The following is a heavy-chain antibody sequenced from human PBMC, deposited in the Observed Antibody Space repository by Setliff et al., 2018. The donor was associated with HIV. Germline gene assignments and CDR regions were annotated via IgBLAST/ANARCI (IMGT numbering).Heavy chain of an antibody. Sequence: SETLSLTCAAYGESFSGYYWTWIRQSPKKGLEWIGDINPSGNTNYNPSLKSRLTISGDTSKNQFSLNLSSVTAADTAVYYCARSGPNKWIHLYHWAQGALVTVSS. V-gene: IGHV4-34*01. J-gene: IGHJ5*02. D-gene: IGHD5-18*01. CDR1: GESFSGYY. CDR3: ARSGPNKWIHLYH. CDR2: INPSGNT.